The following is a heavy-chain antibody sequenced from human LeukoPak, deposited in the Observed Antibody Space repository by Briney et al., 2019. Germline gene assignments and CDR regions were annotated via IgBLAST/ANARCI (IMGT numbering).Heavy chain of an antibody. D-gene: IGHD6-19*01. CDR2: ISSDGSSK. CDR1: GFTFSSYA. CDR3: ARDSDSGWYRVPFDY. V-gene: IGHV3-30-3*01. Sequence: GGSLRLSCAASGFTFSSYAMSWVRQAPGKGLEWVATISSDGSSKYFVDSVRGRFTISRDNSKNTLCLQMNSLRADDTAVYYCARDSDSGWYRVPFDYWGQGTLVAVSS. J-gene: IGHJ4*02.